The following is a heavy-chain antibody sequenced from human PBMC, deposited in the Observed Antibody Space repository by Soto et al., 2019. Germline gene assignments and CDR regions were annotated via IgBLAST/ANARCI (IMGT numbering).Heavy chain of an antibody. D-gene: IGHD6-13*01. V-gene: IGHV1-3*05. J-gene: IGHJ5*02. Sequence: QVQLVQSGADEKKPGASVKVSWKASGYTFTSDAMHWVRQAPGQRLEWMGWINAGNGNTKYSQKFQGRVTITTDTSASTAYMELSSLRSEDTSVYYCARDGIAAAGTSWFDPWGQGTLVTVSS. CDR2: INAGNGNT. CDR1: GYTFTSDA. CDR3: ARDGIAAAGTSWFDP.